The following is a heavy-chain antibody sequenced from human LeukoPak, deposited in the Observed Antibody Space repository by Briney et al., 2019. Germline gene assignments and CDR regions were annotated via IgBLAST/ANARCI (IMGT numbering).Heavy chain of an antibody. V-gene: IGHV1-69*05. CDR3: ARGLNYDILTGPDAFDI. D-gene: IGHD3-9*01. CDR2: IIPFFGAT. J-gene: IGHJ3*02. CDR1: GGIFNNYS. Sequence: ASVKVSCKASGGIFNNYSISWGRQAPGQGLEWMGRIIPFFGATNYAQKFQGRVTLTTDESTSTAYMELTSLRSEDTAVYYCARGLNYDILTGPDAFDIWGQGTMVTVSS.